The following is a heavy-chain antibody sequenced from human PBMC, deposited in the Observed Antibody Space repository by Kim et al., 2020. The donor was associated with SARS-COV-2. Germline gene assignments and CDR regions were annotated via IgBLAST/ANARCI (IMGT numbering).Heavy chain of an antibody. CDR3: AREGYDSSGRTTYFDL. D-gene: IGHD3-22*01. Sequence: GGSLRLSCAASRFTFSSYEMNWVRQAPGKGLEWVSYISSSGSTIYYADSVKGRFTISRDNAKNSLYLQMNSLRAEDTAVYYCAREGYDSSGRTTYFDLWGRGTLVTVSS. CDR2: ISSSGSTI. CDR1: RFTFSSYE. J-gene: IGHJ2*01. V-gene: IGHV3-48*03.